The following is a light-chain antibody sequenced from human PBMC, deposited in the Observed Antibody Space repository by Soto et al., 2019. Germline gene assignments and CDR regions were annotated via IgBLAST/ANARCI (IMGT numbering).Light chain of an antibody. CDR1: SSNIGSNY. CDR2: ENN. Sequence: QSVLTQPPSVSAAPGQKVTISCSGSSSNIGSNYVSWYQQLPGTAPKLLIYENNKRPSGIPDRFSGSKSGTSATLGITGPQTGDEADYYCGTWDSTDYVFGTGTKVTVL. V-gene: IGLV1-51*02. J-gene: IGLJ1*01. CDR3: GTWDSTDYV.